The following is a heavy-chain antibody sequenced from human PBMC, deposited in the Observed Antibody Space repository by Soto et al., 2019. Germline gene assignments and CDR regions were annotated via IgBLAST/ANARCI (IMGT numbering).Heavy chain of an antibody. D-gene: IGHD3-22*01. CDR3: ARFDYHYDSSGYSTDPFDI. V-gene: IGHV4-39*01. J-gene: IGHJ3*02. CDR1: GNSIGSATSY. CDR2: LFPQGTS. Sequence: AETLALPCPVDGNSIGSATSYSTLIRQPPGRSLEWIGTLFPQGTSYYNPSLQSRFSISVDTSKNQFSLKLSSVTAADTAVYYCARFDYHYDSSGYSTDPFDIWGQGTMVT.